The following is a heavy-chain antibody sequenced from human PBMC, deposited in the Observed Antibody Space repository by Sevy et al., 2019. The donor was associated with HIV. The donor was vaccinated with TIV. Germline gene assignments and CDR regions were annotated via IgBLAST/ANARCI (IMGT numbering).Heavy chain of an antibody. CDR1: GGTFSSYA. J-gene: IGHJ4*02. V-gene: IGHV1-69*13. CDR3: ARSPGIAAAAFDY. CDR2: IIRIFGTA. D-gene: IGHD6-13*01. Sequence: ASVKVSCKASGGTFSSYAISWVRQAPGQGLEWMGGIIRIFGTANYAQKFQGRVTITADESTSTAYMELSTLRSEDTAVYYCARSPGIAAAAFDYWGQGTLVTVSS.